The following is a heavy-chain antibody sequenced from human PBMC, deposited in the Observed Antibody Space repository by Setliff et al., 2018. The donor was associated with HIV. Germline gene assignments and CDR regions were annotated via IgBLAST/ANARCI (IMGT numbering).Heavy chain of an antibody. CDR3: VREMPGPPGALDL. J-gene: IGHJ3*01. V-gene: IGHV3-74*03. CDR1: GFTFNTYW. CDR2: SNSDGSST. D-gene: IGHD7-27*01. Sequence: GESLKISCEASGFTFNTYWMHWVRQSPGRGLVWVSHSNSDGSSTTYADSVKGRFTISRDNAKNTLYLQMNSLRVEDTAVYYCVREMPGPPGALDLWGHGTTVTVSS.